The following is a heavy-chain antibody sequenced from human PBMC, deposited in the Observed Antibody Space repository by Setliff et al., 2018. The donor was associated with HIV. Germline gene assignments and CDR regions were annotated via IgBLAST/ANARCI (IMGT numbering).Heavy chain of an antibody. CDR1: GYSFTNYY. V-gene: IGHV1-46*01. Sequence: ASVKVSCKASGYSFTNYYIHWVRQAPGQGLEWMGKISPGGGSTSKEQKFQGRFTMTRDTSTSTVYMELSSLRSEDTAVYYCARGPLVVPTHYYMDLWGEGTTVTVSS. CDR2: ISPGGGST. CDR3: ARGPLVVPTHYYMDL. J-gene: IGHJ6*03. D-gene: IGHD3-22*01.